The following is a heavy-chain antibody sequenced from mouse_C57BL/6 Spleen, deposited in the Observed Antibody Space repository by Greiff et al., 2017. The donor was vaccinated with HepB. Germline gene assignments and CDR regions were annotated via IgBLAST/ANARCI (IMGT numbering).Heavy chain of an antibody. CDR2: SGNKANDYTT. CDR3: ARDHLRGFDV. CDR1: GFTFSDFY. Sequence: EVKLVESGGGLVQSGRSLRLSCATSGFTFSDFYMEWVRQAPGKGLEWIAASGNKANDYTTESSASVKGRFIVSRDTSQSTLYLQMNALRAEDPAIYYCARDHLRGFDVWGTGTTVTVSS. D-gene: IGHD1-1*01. J-gene: IGHJ1*03. V-gene: IGHV7-1*01.